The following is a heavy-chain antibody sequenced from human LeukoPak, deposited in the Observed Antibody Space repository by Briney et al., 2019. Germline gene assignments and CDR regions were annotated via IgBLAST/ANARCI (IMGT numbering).Heavy chain of an antibody. D-gene: IGHD5-18*01. CDR3: ARAGIQLWLYNWFDP. Sequence: GASVNVSCKASGYTFTNYGISWVRQAPGQGLEWMGWISAYNGNTNYAQKLQGRVTMTTDTSTSTAYMELRSLRSDDTAVYYCARAGIQLWLYNWFDPWGQGTLVTVSS. CDR1: GYTFTNYG. V-gene: IGHV1-18*04. J-gene: IGHJ5*02. CDR2: ISAYNGNT.